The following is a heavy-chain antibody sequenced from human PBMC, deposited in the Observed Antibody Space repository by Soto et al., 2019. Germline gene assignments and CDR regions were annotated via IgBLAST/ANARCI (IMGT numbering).Heavy chain of an antibody. CDR1: GFTFSSYS. J-gene: IGHJ3*02. D-gene: IGHD2-15*01. Sequence: GGSLRLSCAASGFTFSSYSMNWVRQAPGKGLEWVSSISSSSSYIYYADSVKGRFTISRDNAKNSLYLQMNSLRAEDTAVYYCARDLGYCSGGSCYSSRNAFDIWGQGTMVTVSS. CDR3: ARDLGYCSGGSCYSSRNAFDI. CDR2: ISSSSSYI. V-gene: IGHV3-21*01.